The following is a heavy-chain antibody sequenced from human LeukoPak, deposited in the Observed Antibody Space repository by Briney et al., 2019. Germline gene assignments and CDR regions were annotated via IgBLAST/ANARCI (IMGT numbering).Heavy chain of an antibody. CDR3: ATKSGSYTPFDY. CDR2: IIPIFGTA. J-gene: IGHJ4*02. Sequence: ASVKVSCKASGGTFSSYASSWVRQPPGQGLEWMGGIIPIFGTANYAQKFQGRVTITTDESTSTSYMELSSLRSEDTAVYYCATKSGSYTPFDYWGQGTLVTVSS. V-gene: IGHV1-69*05. CDR1: GGTFSSYA. D-gene: IGHD1-26*01.